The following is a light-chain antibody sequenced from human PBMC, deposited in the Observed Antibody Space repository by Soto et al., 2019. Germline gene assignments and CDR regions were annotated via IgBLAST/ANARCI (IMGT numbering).Light chain of an antibody. CDR1: SSDVGAYNF. V-gene: IGLV2-14*03. J-gene: IGLJ1*01. CDR2: DVS. Sequence: QSALTQPASGSGSRGQSITISCTGTSSDVGAYNFVSWYQQHPGKLPKLMIFDVSRRPSGVSERFSGSKSGNTASLTASGFQAEDEGDYYCSSYTSGSPHVFGSGTKVTVL. CDR3: SSYTSGSPHV.